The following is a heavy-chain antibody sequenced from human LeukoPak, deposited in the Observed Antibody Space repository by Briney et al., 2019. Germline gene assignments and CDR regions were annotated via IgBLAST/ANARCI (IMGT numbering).Heavy chain of an antibody. J-gene: IGHJ3*02. D-gene: IGHD5-18*01. CDR3: ARGRGYNAFDI. CDR1: GGSFSGYY. Sequence: SETLSLTCAVYGGSFSGYYWSWIRQPPGKGLEWIGESNHSGSTNYNPSLKSRVTISVDTSKNQFSLKLSSVTAADTAVYYCARGRGYNAFDIWGQGTMVTVSS. CDR2: SNHSGST. V-gene: IGHV4-34*01.